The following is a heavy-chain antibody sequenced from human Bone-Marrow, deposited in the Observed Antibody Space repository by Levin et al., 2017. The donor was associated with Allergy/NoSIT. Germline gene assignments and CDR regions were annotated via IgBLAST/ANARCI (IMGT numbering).Heavy chain of an antibody. CDR1: GFTFSSYA. J-gene: IGHJ6*03. CDR2: ITAGGGDT. Sequence: QPGGSLRLSCVASGFTFSSYAMSWVRQTPGKGLEWVSAITAGGGDTKYVDSVKGRFTISRDNSKNTVYLQMNSLRAEDTALYFCAKRASSSRDASYYLDVWGTGTTVTVSS. V-gene: IGHV3-23*01. D-gene: IGHD6-6*01. CDR3: AKRASSSRDASYYLDV.